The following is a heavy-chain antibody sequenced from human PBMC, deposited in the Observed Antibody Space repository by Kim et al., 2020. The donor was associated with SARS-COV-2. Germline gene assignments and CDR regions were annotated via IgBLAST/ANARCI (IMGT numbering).Heavy chain of an antibody. D-gene: IGHD2-2*01. CDR1: GYTFTNYF. J-gene: IGHJ4*02. Sequence: ASVKVSCKASGYTFTNYFLHWVRQAPGQGLEWMGRLNPNSGGTDYAQKFQGRVTMTRGSSISTAYMELSRLTSDDTAVYYCARDLPPSPPASGGYWGQGTLVTVSS. CDR3: ARDLPPSPPASGGY. V-gene: IGHV1-2*06. CDR2: LNPNSGGT.